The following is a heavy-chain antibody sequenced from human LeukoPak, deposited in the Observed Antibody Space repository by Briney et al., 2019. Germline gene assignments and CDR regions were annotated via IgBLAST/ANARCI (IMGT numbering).Heavy chain of an antibody. J-gene: IGHJ6*03. Sequence: ASVKVSCKVSGYTLTELSMHWVRQAPGKGLEWMGGFDPEVGKTIYAQKFQGRVTITSNTSISTAYMDLTSLRSEDTAVYYCARRAVGNSYYSYMDVWGKGTTVTVSS. D-gene: IGHD6-19*01. CDR3: ARRAVGNSYYSYMDV. V-gene: IGHV1-24*01. CDR1: GYTLTELS. CDR2: FDPEVGKT.